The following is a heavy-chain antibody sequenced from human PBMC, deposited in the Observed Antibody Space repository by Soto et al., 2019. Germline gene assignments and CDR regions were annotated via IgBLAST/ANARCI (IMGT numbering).Heavy chain of an antibody. CDR2: ISGSGSGT. J-gene: IGHJ4*02. CDR3: AKAKPTTTCFDY. CDR1: GFTFSTYA. Sequence: EVQLLESGGGLVQPGGSLRLSCVASGFTFSTYAMTWVRQAPGKGLEWVSAISGSGSGTNYADSVKGRFTISRDNSKNILYLQMNSLRAEDTAVYYCAKAKPTTTCFDYWGPGTLVTVSS. D-gene: IGHD2-21*01. V-gene: IGHV3-23*01.